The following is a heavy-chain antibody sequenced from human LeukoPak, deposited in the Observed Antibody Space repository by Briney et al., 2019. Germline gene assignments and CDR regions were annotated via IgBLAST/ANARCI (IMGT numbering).Heavy chain of an antibody. D-gene: IGHD6-19*01. J-gene: IGHJ4*02. CDR3: ARDIRQWLFDY. CDR1: GFTFSSYA. Sequence: GGSLRLSCAASGFTFSSYAMHWVRQAPGKGLEWVAVISYDGSNKYYADSVKGRFTISRDNSKNTLYLQMNSLRAEDTAVYYCARDIRQWLFDYWGQGTLVTVSS. CDR2: ISYDGSNK. V-gene: IGHV3-30-3*01.